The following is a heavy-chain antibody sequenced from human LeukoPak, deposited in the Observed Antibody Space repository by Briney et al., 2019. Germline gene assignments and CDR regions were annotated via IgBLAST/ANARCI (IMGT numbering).Heavy chain of an antibody. V-gene: IGHV4-59*12. Sequence: PSETLSLTCTVSGGSISSYYWSWIRQPPGKGLEWIGYIYYSGSTNYNPSLKSRVTISVDTSKNQFSLKLSSVTAADTAVYYCARRRSGIAAAGTGFDWFDPWGQRTLVTVSS. J-gene: IGHJ5*02. CDR2: IYYSGST. D-gene: IGHD6-13*01. CDR1: GGSISSYY. CDR3: ARRRSGIAAAGTGFDWFDP.